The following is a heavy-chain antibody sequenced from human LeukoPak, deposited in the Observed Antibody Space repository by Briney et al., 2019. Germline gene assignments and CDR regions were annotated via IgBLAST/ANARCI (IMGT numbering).Heavy chain of an antibody. CDR2: ITNDGGST. J-gene: IGHJ4*02. V-gene: IGHV3-64D*06. CDR1: GFTFSSSP. D-gene: IGHD6-19*01. Sequence: PGGSLRLSCSASGFTFSSSPMHWVRQAPGKGLEYVSAITNDGGSTYSADSVKGRFTISRDNSKNTLYLQMSSLRPDDTAVYYCVKPQYSSGWLGYWGQRTLVTVSS. CDR3: VKPQYSSGWLGY.